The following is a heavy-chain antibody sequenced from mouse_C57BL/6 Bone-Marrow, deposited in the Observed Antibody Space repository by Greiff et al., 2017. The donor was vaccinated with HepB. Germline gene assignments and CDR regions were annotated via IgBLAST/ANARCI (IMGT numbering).Heavy chain of an antibody. V-gene: IGHV1-19*01. CDR3: ARLPRAWFAY. CDR1: GYTFTDYY. Sequence: EVQLQQSGPVLVKPGASVKMSCKASGYTFTDYYMNWVKQSHGKSLEWIGVINPYNGGTSYNQKFKGKATLTVDKSSSTAYMELNSLTSEDSAVYYCARLPRAWFAYWGQGTLVTVSA. CDR2: INPYNGGT. J-gene: IGHJ3*01.